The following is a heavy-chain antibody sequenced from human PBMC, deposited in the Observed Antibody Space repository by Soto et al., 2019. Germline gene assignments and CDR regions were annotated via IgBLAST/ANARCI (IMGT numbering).Heavy chain of an antibody. V-gene: IGHV1-69*01. D-gene: IGHD2-21*02. Sequence: QVHLVQSGAEVKKSGSSVRVSCTASGGTLTNDAISWVRQAPGQGLEWLGRIIPFFGTPDYSQSFQGRLTITADESTGTAYMDLRSLRSDDTAVYYCAREVVTETTLGYFDFWGQGTLVTVSS. CDR2: IIPFFGTP. CDR3: AREVVTETTLGYFDF. J-gene: IGHJ4*02. CDR1: GGTLTNDA.